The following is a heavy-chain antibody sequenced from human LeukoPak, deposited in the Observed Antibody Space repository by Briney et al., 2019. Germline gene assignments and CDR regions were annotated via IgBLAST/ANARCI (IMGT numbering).Heavy chain of an antibody. D-gene: IGHD3-9*01. Sequence: TGGSLRPSCAASGFTFSSYAMSWVRQAPGKGLEWVSAISGSGGSTYYADSVKGRFTISRDNSKNTLYLQMNSLRAEDTAVYYCAKDPARYFDWLLQAEYFQHWGQGTLVTVSS. V-gene: IGHV3-23*01. CDR2: ISGSGGST. J-gene: IGHJ1*01. CDR3: AKDPARYFDWLLQAEYFQH. CDR1: GFTFSSYA.